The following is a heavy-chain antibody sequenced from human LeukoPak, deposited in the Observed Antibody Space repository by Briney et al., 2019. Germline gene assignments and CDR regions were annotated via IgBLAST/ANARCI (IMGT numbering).Heavy chain of an antibody. D-gene: IGHD5-24*01. J-gene: IGHJ4*02. V-gene: IGHV3-74*03. CDR1: GFTFSSCW. CDR2: INGDGSST. Sequence: GGSLRLSCAASGFTFSSCWMHWVRQAPGKGLVWVSRINGDGSSTTYADSVRGRFTISRDNAKNTLYLQMNSLRDEDTAVYYCARVGGYNSYFDYWGQGSLVTISS. CDR3: ARVGGYNSYFDY.